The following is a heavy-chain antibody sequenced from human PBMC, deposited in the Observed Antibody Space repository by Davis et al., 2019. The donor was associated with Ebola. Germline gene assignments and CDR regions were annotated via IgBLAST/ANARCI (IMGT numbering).Heavy chain of an antibody. D-gene: IGHD6-13*01. CDR3: ARFNSWGYSWFDP. V-gene: IGHV4-38-2*02. CDR1: NYSFSAGHH. Sequence: SETLSLTCSVSNYSFSAGHHWGWVRQPPGKGLEWIGTIYDSGTTDYTPSLKSRATISVDTSERQFSLELTTVTAADTAVYYCARFNSWGYSWFDPWGQGTLVTVSP. J-gene: IGHJ5*02. CDR2: IYDSGTT.